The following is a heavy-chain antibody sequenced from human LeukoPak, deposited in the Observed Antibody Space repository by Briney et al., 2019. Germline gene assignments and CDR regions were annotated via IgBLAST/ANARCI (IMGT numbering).Heavy chain of an antibody. J-gene: IGHJ4*02. CDR3: ARAYDSSGLIDY. V-gene: IGHV4-34*01. D-gene: IGHD3-22*01. Sequence: PSETLSLTCAVYGGSFSGYYWSWIRQPPGKGLEWIGEINHSGSTNYNPSLKSRVTISVDTSKNQFSLKLSSVTAADTAVYYCARAYDSSGLIDYWGQGTLVTVSS. CDR2: INHSGST. CDR1: GGSFSGYY.